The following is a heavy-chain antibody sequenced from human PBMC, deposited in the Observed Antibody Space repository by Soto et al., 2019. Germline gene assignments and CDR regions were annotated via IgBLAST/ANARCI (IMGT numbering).Heavy chain of an antibody. CDR1: GGSISSGDYY. Sequence: SETLSLTCTVSGGSISSGDYYWSWIRQPPGKGLEWIGYIYYSGSTYYNPSLKSRFTISVDTCKNQFSLKLSSVTAADTAVYYCARAYCSGGSCYNAPHYYYYYGMDVWGQGTTVTVSS. D-gene: IGHD2-15*01. V-gene: IGHV4-30-4*01. CDR2: IYYSGST. J-gene: IGHJ6*02. CDR3: ARAYCSGGSCYNAPHYYYYYGMDV.